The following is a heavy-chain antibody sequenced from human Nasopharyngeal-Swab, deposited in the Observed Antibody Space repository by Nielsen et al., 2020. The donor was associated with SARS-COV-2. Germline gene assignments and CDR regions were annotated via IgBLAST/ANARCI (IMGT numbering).Heavy chain of an antibody. CDR2: ISPYNGNT. Sequence: ASVKVSCKASGYSFSSYGIGWVRQAPGQGLEWRGWISPYNGNTNYAQKFQGRVTVTTDTSTSTAYLHVRSLRSDDTAIYYFARKLGAPRAWYFDLWGRGTPVTVSS. CDR3: ARKLGAPRAWYFDL. V-gene: IGHV1-18*01. CDR1: GYSFSSYG. D-gene: IGHD1-26*01. J-gene: IGHJ2*01.